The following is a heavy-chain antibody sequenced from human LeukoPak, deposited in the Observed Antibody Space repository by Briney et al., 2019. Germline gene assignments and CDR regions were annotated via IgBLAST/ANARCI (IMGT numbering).Heavy chain of an antibody. D-gene: IGHD4-17*01. V-gene: IGHV4-59*12. CDR1: GGSISSYY. J-gene: IGHJ5*02. Sequence: SETLSLTCTVSGGSISSYYWSWIRQPPGKGLEWIGYIYYSGSTNYNPSLKSRVTISVDTSKNQFSLKLSSVTAADTAVYYCARDVNDYGDSNWFDPWGQGTLVTVSS. CDR3: ARDVNDYGDSNWFDP. CDR2: IYYSGST.